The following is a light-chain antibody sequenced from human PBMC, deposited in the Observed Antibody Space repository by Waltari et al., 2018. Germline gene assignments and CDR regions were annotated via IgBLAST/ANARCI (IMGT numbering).Light chain of an antibody. V-gene: IGLV2-14*02. Sequence: WYQQYAEKARVLLIYEGSKRPSGFSKRFSGSKSGSTASLTISGLRAEDEADYYCNASEPSSGVVFGGGTKLTVL. J-gene: IGLJ2*01. CDR2: EGS. CDR3: NASEPSSGVV.